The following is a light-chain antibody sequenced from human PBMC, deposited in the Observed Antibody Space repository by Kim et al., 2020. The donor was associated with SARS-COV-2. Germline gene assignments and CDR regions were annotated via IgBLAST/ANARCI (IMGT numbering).Light chain of an antibody. J-gene: IGLJ2*01. CDR1: SLRTYY. CDR2: GRN. Sequence: SSELTQDPVVSVALGQTVRITCQGDSLRTYYATWYQQKPRQAPVLVIYGRNNRPSGIPDRFSGSASGNTASLTISGTQAEDEADFYCQSRDSGGKVVFGGGTKRTVL. V-gene: IGLV3-19*01. CDR3: QSRDSGGKVV.